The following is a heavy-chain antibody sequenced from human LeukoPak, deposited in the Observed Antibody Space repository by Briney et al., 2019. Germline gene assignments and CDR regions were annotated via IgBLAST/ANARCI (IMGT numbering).Heavy chain of an antibody. J-gene: IGHJ4*02. CDR2: IRYDGSNK. CDR1: GFTFSSYG. V-gene: IGHV3-30*02. Sequence: GGSLRLSCAASGFTFSSYGMHWVRQAPGKGLEWVAFIRYDGSNKYYADSVKGRFTISRDNSKNTLYLQMNSLRSDDTAVYYCARVRNWNDGPPFDYWGQGTLVTVSS. D-gene: IGHD1-20*01. CDR3: ARVRNWNDGPPFDY.